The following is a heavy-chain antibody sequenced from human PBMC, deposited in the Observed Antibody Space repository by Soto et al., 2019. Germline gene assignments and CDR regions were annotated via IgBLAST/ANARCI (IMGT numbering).Heavy chain of an antibody. CDR3: AREGGDRLYGMAF. CDR2: IIPSFGTA. J-gene: IGHJ6*02. V-gene: IGHV1-69*01. CDR1: GGTFSSYA. Sequence: QVRLVQSGAGVKKPGSSVKVSCKASGGTFSSYAISWVRQAPGQGLEWMGWIIPSFGTANYAQKFQGRVTINADEATSTAYMELSSLRSEATAVYYCAREGGDRLYGMAFWGQGTTVTVSS. D-gene: IGHD2-21*02.